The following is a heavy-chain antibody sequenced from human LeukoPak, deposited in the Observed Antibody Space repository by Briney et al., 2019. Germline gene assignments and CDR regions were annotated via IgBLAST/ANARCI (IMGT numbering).Heavy chain of an antibody. CDR2: ISASGGTT. V-gene: IGHV3-23*01. CDR1: GFTFNNYA. J-gene: IGHJ5*01. CDR3: AKEPREYCSSTSCPNWFDS. D-gene: IGHD2-2*01. Sequence: LAGGSLRFYCAASGFTFNNYAMSWDRQAPGKGLEWVSAISASGGTTYYADSVKGRFTISRDNSENTLFLQMNSLRAEDAAVYYCAKEPREYCSSTSCPNWFDSWGQGTLVTVSS.